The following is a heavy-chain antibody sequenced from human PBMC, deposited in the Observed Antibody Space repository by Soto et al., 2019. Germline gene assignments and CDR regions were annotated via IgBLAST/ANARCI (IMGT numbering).Heavy chain of an antibody. V-gene: IGHV3-7*03. J-gene: IGHJ4*02. CDR3: ARVTDDFWSGYSYDY. CDR2: IKQDGSEK. Sequence: EVQLVESGGGLVQPGGSLRLSCAASGFTFSSYWMSWVRQAPGKGLEWVANIKQDGSEKYYVDSVKGRFTISRDNAKNSLYLQMNSLSAEDTAVYYCARVTDDFWSGYSYDYWGQGTLVTVSS. D-gene: IGHD3-3*01. CDR1: GFTFSSYW.